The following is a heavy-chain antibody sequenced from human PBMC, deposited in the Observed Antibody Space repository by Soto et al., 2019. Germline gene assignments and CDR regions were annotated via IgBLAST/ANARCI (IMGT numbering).Heavy chain of an antibody. CDR1: GYSFTSYW. CDR2: IYPGDSDT. Sequence: PGESLKISCKGSGYSFTSYWIGWVRQMPGKGLEWMGIIYPGDSDTRYSPSFQGQVTISADKSISTAYLQWSSLKASDTAMYYCARYRTVVGATYYFDYWGQGTLVTVSS. V-gene: IGHV5-51*01. CDR3: ARYRTVVGATYYFDY. J-gene: IGHJ4*02. D-gene: IGHD1-26*01.